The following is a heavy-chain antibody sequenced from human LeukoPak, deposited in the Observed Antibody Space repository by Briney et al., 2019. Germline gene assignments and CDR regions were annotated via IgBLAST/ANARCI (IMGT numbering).Heavy chain of an antibody. CDR2: ISGSGGST. CDR1: GFTFSSYA. J-gene: IGHJ4*02. D-gene: IGHD4-23*01. Sequence: GGSLRLSCVVSGFTFSSYAMSWVRQAPGKGLEWVSAISGSGGSTYYADSVNGRLTISRDNSQNTLYLQMNRLRAEDTAVCYCAKAADKVVTPVDYRGQGTLFTVSS. CDR3: AKAADKVVTPVDY. V-gene: IGHV3-23*01.